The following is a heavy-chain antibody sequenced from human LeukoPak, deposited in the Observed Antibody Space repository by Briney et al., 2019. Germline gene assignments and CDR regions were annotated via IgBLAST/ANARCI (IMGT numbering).Heavy chain of an antibody. CDR1: GGSISSYY. CDR2: NSGST. V-gene: IGHV4-59*12. Sequence: SETLSLTCTVSGGSISSYYWSWIRQPPGKGLEWIGYNSGSTNYNPSLKSRVTISVDTSKNQFSLKLSSVTAADTAVYYCARALNPGIVGATDWFDPWGQGTLVTVSS. D-gene: IGHD1-26*01. J-gene: IGHJ5*02. CDR3: ARALNPGIVGATDWFDP.